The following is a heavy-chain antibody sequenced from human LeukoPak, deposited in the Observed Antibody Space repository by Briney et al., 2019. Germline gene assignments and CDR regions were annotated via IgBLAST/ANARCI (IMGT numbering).Heavy chain of an antibody. CDR3: AKGGKWDVTPFDY. CDR1: GVTFSSYS. D-gene: IGHD1-26*01. V-gene: IGHV3-23*01. J-gene: IGHJ4*02. CDR2: ISGGGGST. Sequence: GVSLRLSCAASGVTFSSYSMNWVRQAPGKGLEWVSTISGGGGSTYYADSVKGRFTISRDNSKNTLYLQVNSLRAEDTAVYYCAKGGKWDVTPFDYWGQGTLVTVFS.